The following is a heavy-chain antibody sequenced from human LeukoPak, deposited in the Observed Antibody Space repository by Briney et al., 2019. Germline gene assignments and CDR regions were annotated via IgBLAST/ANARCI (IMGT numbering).Heavy chain of an antibody. CDR1: GFPFSSFA. CDR3: AKFEGALLGNYYMDV. Sequence: PGGSLRLSCAASGFPFSSFAMSWVRQAPGKGLEWVSTISGGGDNTYFADSVKGRFTISGDNSKNTLFLQMVSLRAEDTAVYYCAKFEGALLGNYYMDVWGKGTTVTVSS. J-gene: IGHJ6*03. V-gene: IGHV3-23*01. CDR2: ISGGGDNT.